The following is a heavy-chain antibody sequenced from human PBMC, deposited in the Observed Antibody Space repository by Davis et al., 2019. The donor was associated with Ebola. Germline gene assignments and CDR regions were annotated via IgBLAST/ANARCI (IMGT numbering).Heavy chain of an antibody. V-gene: IGHV3-53*01. Sequence: PGGSLRLSCVASEFTFSNYGMTWVRQAPGKGLEWVSIIYTGETTHHAISVRGRFTISRDKSRNTVFLQMNSLKADDTAVYFCARVKQWLVEEWDNNYYHYGLDVWGQGTTVIVSS. CDR3: ARVKQWLVEEWDNNYYHYGLDV. CDR1: EFTFSNYG. J-gene: IGHJ6*02. D-gene: IGHD3-22*01. CDR2: IYTGETT.